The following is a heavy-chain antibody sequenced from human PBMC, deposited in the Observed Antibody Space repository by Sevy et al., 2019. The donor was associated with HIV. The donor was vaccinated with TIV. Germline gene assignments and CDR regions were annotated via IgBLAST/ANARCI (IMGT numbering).Heavy chain of an antibody. Sequence: GGSLRLSCAASGFTFSSYAMHWVRQAPGKGLEWVAVISYDGSYKYYADSVKGRFTISRDNSKNTVYLEMNSLRAEDTAVYYCARGNEKRYYYGRTFDYWGQGTLVTVSS. CDR2: ISYDGSYK. J-gene: IGHJ4*02. D-gene: IGHD3-10*01. CDR3: ARGNEKRYYYGRTFDY. CDR1: GFTFSSYA. V-gene: IGHV3-30*04.